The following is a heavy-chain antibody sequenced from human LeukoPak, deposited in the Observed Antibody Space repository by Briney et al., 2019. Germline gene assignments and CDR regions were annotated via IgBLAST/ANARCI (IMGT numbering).Heavy chain of an antibody. CDR3: ARDATKLDAFDI. CDR1: GFTFSSYA. D-gene: IGHD2-8*01. Sequence: PGGSLRLSCAAPGFTFSSYAMHWVRQAPGKGLEWVAVISYDGSNKYYADSVKGRFTISRDNSKNTLYLQMNSLRAEHTAVYYCARDATKLDAFDIWGQGTMVTVSS. V-gene: IGHV3-30-3*01. J-gene: IGHJ3*02. CDR2: ISYDGSNK.